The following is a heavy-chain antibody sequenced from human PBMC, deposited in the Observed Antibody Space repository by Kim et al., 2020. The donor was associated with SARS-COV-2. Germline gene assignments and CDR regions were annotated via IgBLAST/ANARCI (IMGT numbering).Heavy chain of an antibody. D-gene: IGHD3-16*01. Sequence: GGSLRLSCAASGFTFSIYAMSWVRQAPGKGLEWVSTISNSGDSTYYADSVKGRFTISRDNSKNTLYVQMNSLRAEDTAVYYCAKRKGATFPDWYFDLWGRGTLVTVSS. CDR2: ISNSGDST. CDR3: AKRKGATFPDWYFDL. CDR1: GFTFSIYA. J-gene: IGHJ2*01. V-gene: IGHV3-23*01.